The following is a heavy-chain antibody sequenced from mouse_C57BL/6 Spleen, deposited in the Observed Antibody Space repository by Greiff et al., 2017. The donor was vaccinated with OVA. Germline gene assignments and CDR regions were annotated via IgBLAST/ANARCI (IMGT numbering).Heavy chain of an antibody. J-gene: IGHJ2*01. Sequence: VQLKESGAELVRPGTSVKVSCKASGYAFTNYLIEWVKQRPGQGLEWIGVINPGSGGTNYNEKFKGKATLTADKSSSTAYMQLSSLTSEDSAVYFCARSGYSLDYWGQGTTLTVSS. CDR1: GYAFTNYL. V-gene: IGHV1-54*01. CDR2: INPGSGGT. CDR3: ARSGYSLDY. D-gene: IGHD3-1*01.